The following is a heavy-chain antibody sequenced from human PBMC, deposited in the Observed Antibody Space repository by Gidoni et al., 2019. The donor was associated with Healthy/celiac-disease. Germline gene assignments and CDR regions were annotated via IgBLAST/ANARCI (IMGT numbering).Heavy chain of an antibody. D-gene: IGHD4-17*01. J-gene: IGHJ6*02. V-gene: IGHV1-46*01. CDR1: GYTFTSYY. CDR2: INPSGGST. CDR3: ARGRRYGDHPGLCGMDV. Sequence: QVQLVQSGAEVKKPAASVKVSCKASGYTFTSYYMHWVRQAPGQGLEWMGIINPSGGSTSYAQNCQGRVTMTRDTSTSTVYMELSSLRSEDTAVYYCARGRRYGDHPGLCGMDVWGQGTTVTVSS.